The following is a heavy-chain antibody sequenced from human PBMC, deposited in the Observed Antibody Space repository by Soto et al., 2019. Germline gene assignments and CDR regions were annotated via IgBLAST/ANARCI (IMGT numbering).Heavy chain of an antibody. CDR2: ISYDGSNK. CDR3: ARELPSYSSSWYPGDHWFDP. D-gene: IGHD6-13*01. V-gene: IGHV3-30-3*01. J-gene: IGHJ5*02. Sequence: GGSLRLSCAASGLPFSSYAMHWVRQATGKGLEWVAVISYDGSNKYYADSVKGRFTISRDNSKNTLYLQMNSLRAEDTAVYYCARELPSYSSSWYPGDHWFDPWGQGTLVTVSS. CDR1: GLPFSSYA.